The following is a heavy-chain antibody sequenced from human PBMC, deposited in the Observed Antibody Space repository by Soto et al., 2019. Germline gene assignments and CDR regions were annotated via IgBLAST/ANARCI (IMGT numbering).Heavy chain of an antibody. Sequence: GGSLRLSCAASGFTFSSYGMHWVRQAPGKGLEWVAVISFDGRSKHYVDSVKGRVTISRDNSKNTLWLQLNSLRVEDTALYYCAKDYDSSGYSFFDYWGQGTLVTVSS. V-gene: IGHV3-30*18. CDR3: AKDYDSSGYSFFDY. CDR2: ISFDGRSK. D-gene: IGHD3-22*01. J-gene: IGHJ4*02. CDR1: GFTFSSYG.